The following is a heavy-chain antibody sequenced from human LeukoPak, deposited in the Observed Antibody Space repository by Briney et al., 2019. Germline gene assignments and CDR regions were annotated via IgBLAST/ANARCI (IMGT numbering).Heavy chain of an antibody. J-gene: IGHJ4*02. CDR3: HWVLMVYAEDY. CDR2: IIPIFGTA. CDR1: GGTFSSYA. V-gene: IGHV1-69*13. Sequence: GASVKVSCKASGGTFSSYAISWVRQAPGQGLEWMGGIIPIFGTANYAQKFQGRVTITADESTSTAYMELSSLRSEDTAVYYCHWVLMVYAEDYWGQGTLVTVSS. D-gene: IGHD2-8*01.